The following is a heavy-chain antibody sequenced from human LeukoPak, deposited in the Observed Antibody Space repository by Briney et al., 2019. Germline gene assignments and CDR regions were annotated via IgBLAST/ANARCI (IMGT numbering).Heavy chain of an antibody. CDR3: AKAARLPRDAFDI. CDR2: ISGSGGST. J-gene: IGHJ3*02. CDR1: GFTFSSYW. Sequence: TGGSLRLSCVASGFTFSSYWLSWVRQAPGKGLEWVSAISGSGGSTYYADSVKGRFTISRDNSKNTLYLQMNSLRAEDTAVYYCAKAARLPRDAFDIWGQGTMVTVSS. V-gene: IGHV3-23*01. D-gene: IGHD6-25*01.